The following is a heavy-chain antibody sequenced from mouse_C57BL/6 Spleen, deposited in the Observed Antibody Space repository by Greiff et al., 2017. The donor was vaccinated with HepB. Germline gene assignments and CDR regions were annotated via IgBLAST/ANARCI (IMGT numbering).Heavy chain of an antibody. V-gene: IGHV1-80*01. Sequence: VQLQQSGAELVKPGASVKISCKASGYAFSSYWMNWVKQRPGKGLEWIGQIYPGDGDTNYNGKFKGKATLTADKSSSPAYMQLSSLTSEDSAVYFCASRTIYYGNPYWGQGTSVTVSS. CDR1: GYAFSSYW. CDR3: ASRTIYYGNPY. CDR2: IYPGDGDT. D-gene: IGHD2-1*01. J-gene: IGHJ4*01.